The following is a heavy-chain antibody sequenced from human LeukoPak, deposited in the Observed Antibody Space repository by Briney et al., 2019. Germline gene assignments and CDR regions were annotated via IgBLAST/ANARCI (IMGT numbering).Heavy chain of an antibody. D-gene: IGHD4/OR15-4a*01. CDR3: ARSANLFDY. Sequence: PSETLSLTCTVSGGSISTYYWNXXXQPPGKGLEWIGYIYYSGSTNYNPSLKSRVTISVDTSKNQFSLQLSSLGAADTAVYYCARSANLFDYWGQGTLVTVSS. J-gene: IGHJ4*02. V-gene: IGHV4-59*01. CDR1: GGSISTYY. CDR2: IYYSGST.